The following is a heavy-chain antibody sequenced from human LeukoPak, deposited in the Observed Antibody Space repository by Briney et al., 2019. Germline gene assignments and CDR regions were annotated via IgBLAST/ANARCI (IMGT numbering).Heavy chain of an antibody. CDR1: GFNFTNAW. V-gene: IGHV3-15*01. CDR2: IKGKPDGATI. Sequence: GGSLRLSCAAAGFNFTNAWMSWVRQAPGKGLEWVGRIKGKPDGATIAYAAPVKGRFTISRDDPRSSLYLQMNSLKTEDTAVYYCTTATDLAYWGQGALVTVSS. J-gene: IGHJ4*02. CDR3: TTATDLAY.